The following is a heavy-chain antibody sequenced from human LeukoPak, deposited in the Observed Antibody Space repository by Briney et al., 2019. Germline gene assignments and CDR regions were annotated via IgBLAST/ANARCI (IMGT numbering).Heavy chain of an antibody. J-gene: IGHJ4*02. Sequence: ASVKVSCKASGYTFTSYGISWVRQAPGQGLEWMGWISAYNGNTNYAQKLQGRVTMTTDTSTSTAYMEPRSLRSDDTAVYYCARDSIVRGVIITLNLDYWGQGTLVTVSS. D-gene: IGHD3-10*01. V-gene: IGHV1-18*01. CDR2: ISAYNGNT. CDR3: ARDSIVRGVIITLNLDY. CDR1: GYTFTSYG.